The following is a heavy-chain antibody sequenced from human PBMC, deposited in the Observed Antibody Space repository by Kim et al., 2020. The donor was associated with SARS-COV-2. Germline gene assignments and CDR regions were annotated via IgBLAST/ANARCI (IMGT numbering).Heavy chain of an antibody. J-gene: IGHJ5*02. Sequence: GGSLRLSCAGSGFTFSSYGMSWVRQAPGKGLEWVSGISSSGGSTYYADFVKGRFTISRDNSKNTLYVQMNSLRAEDTAVYYCTKLVRVCSGGSCYDGFDPWGQGTLVTVSS. CDR3: TKLVRVCSGGSCYDGFDP. D-gene: IGHD2-15*01. CDR1: GFTFSSYG. CDR2: ISSSGGST. V-gene: IGHV3-23*01.